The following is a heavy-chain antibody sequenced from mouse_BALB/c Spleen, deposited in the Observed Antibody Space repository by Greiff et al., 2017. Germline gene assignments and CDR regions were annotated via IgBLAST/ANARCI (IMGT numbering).Heavy chain of an antibody. CDR1: GYTFTSYW. CDR2: IYPSDSYT. D-gene: IGHD3-3*01. Sequence: QVQLQQPGAELVRPGASVKLSCKASGYTFTSYWINWVKQRPGQGLEWIGNIYPSDSYTNYNQKFKDKATLTVDKSSSTAYMQLSSPTSEDSAVYYCTSPGRSTDYAMDYWGQGTAVTVSS. V-gene: IGHV1-69*02. J-gene: IGHJ4*01. CDR3: TSPGRSTDYAMDY.